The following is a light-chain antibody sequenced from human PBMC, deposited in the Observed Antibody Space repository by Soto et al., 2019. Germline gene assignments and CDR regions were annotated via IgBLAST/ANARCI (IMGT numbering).Light chain of an antibody. CDR3: ATWEDRRSGVV. Sequence: QSVLTQSPSASGTPGQRVTISCSGINSNIGSNYVHWYQQFPGTAPKVLIYRNSQRPSGVPDRFSGSKSGISASLAISGLRSEDEADYFCATWEDRRSGVVFGGGTKLTVL. CDR2: RNS. CDR1: NSNIGSNY. V-gene: IGLV1-47*01. J-gene: IGLJ2*01.